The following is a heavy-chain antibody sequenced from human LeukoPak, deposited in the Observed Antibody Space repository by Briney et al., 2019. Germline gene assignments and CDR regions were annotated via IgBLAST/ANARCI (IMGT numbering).Heavy chain of an antibody. D-gene: IGHD3-22*01. V-gene: IGHV3-23*01. Sequence: PGGSLRLSCAVSGITLSNYGMSWVRQAPGKGLEWVAGISDSGGRTNYADSVKGRFTISRDNSKNTLYLQMNSLRAEDTAVYYCARDGYYYDSSGSGYYFDYWGQGTLVTVSS. J-gene: IGHJ4*02. CDR2: ISDSGGRT. CDR3: ARDGYYYDSSGSGYYFDY. CDR1: GITLSNYG.